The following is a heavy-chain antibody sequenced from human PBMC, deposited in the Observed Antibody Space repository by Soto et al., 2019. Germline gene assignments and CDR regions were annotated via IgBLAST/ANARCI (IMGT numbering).Heavy chain of an antibody. Sequence: SETLSLTCAVYGGSFSGYYWSWIRQPPGKGLEWIGEINHSGSTNYNPSLKSRVTISVDTSKSHFSLKLSSVTAADTAVYYCARGACSSTSCYNALPLDYWGQGTLVTVSS. D-gene: IGHD2-2*01. CDR3: ARGACSSTSCYNALPLDY. V-gene: IGHV4-34*01. CDR2: INHSGST. J-gene: IGHJ4*02. CDR1: GGSFSGYY.